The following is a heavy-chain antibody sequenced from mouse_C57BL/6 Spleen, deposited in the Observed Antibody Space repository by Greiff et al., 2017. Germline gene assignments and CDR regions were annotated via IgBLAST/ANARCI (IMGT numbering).Heavy chain of an antibody. CDR1: GYTFPNYW. J-gene: IGHJ3*01. V-gene: IGHV1-7*01. Sequence: VQVVESGAELARPGASVQLSCKASGYTFPNYWMQWVKQRPGPGLEWLGYINPRSGCTHYNQKFKDKATLTADKSSSTAYMQLSSLTYEDSAVYYCASITTVTAYWGQGTLVTVSA. CDR3: ASITTVTAY. CDR2: INPRSGCT. D-gene: IGHD1-1*01.